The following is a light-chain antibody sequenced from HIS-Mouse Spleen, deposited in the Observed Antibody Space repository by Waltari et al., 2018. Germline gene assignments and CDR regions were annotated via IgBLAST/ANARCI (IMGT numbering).Light chain of an antibody. V-gene: IGLV3-25*03. CDR2: KDS. J-gene: IGLJ2*01. CDR3: QSADSSGTYHVV. CDR1: ALPKQY. Sequence: SYELTQPPSVSVSPGQTARITCSGDALPKQYAYWYQQKPGQAPVLVIYKDSERPQGIPGRFSGSSSGTTVTLTISGVQAEDEADYYCQSADSSGTYHVVFGGGTKLTVL.